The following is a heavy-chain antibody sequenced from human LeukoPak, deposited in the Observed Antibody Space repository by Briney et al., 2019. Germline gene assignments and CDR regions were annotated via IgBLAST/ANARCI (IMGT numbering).Heavy chain of an antibody. CDR2: INNDGSTT. J-gene: IGHJ4*02. D-gene: IGHD1-26*01. Sequence: GGSLRLSCAAPGFTFSSYWMHWVRQAPGKGLVWVSRINNDGSTTTYADSVRGRFTISRDNAKDTLYLQMNSLRAEDTAVYYCARDNTGSYEYWGQGTLVTVSP. V-gene: IGHV3-74*01. CDR3: ARDNTGSYEY. CDR1: GFTFSSYW.